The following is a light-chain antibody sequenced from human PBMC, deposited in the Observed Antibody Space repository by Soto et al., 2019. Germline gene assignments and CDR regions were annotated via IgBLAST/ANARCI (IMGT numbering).Light chain of an antibody. CDR2: GAS. CDR1: QTISKY. V-gene: IGKV1-39*01. J-gene: IGKJ1*01. CDR3: QHTHSAPWT. Sequence: DIQMTQSPSSLSASVGDRVTITCRASQTISKYLNWYQQKPGKAPKVLIYGASSLQSGVPSRFSASGSGTDFTLTSSSLQPEDFAIYYCQHTHSAPWTFGQGTKVEIK.